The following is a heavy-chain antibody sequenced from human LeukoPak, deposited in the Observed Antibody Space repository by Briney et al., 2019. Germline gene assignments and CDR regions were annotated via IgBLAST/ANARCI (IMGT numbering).Heavy chain of an antibody. CDR1: GYTFSSYG. CDR3: ARGGVDSSGYYLITIDY. J-gene: IGHJ4*02. V-gene: IGHV1-18*01. CDR2: VSAYDGNT. D-gene: IGHD3-22*01. Sequence: ASVKVSCKASGYTFSSYGITWGRQGPGQGPGWMGLVSAYDGNTNYAQKFQGRVTMTTDTSTSTAYMELRSLRSDDTAVYYCARGGVDSSGYYLITIDYWGQGILVTVSS.